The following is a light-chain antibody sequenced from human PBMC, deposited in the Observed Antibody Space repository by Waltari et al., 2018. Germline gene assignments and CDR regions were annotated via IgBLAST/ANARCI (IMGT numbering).Light chain of an antibody. CDR3: AAWDDSLSGHVV. V-gene: IGLV1-47*01. J-gene: IGLJ2*01. CDR1: SSNLWSNY. Sequence: QSVLTQPPSASGTPGQRVIISCSGSSSNLWSNYVYWYQQVPGTAPKLLIYKNNQRPPGVPARFSGSKSGTSASLAISGLRSEDEADYYCAAWDDSLSGHVVFGGGTKLTAL. CDR2: KNN.